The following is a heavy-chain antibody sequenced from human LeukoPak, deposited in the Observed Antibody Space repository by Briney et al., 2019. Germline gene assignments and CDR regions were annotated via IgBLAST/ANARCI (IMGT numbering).Heavy chain of an antibody. D-gene: IGHD3-10*01. Sequence: ASVKVSCKASGGTFSSYAISWVRQAPGQGLEWMGGIIPIFGTANHAQKFQARVTITTDESTSTAYMELSSLRSEDTAVYYCARGPRGALDYYYYVDVWGKGTTVTVSS. V-gene: IGHV1-69*05. CDR2: IIPIFGTA. CDR3: ARGPRGALDYYYYVDV. J-gene: IGHJ6*03. CDR1: GGTFSSYA.